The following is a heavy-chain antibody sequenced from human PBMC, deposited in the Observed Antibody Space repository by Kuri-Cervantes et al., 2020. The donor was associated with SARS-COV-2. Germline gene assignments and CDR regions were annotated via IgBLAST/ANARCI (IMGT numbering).Heavy chain of an antibody. D-gene: IGHD3-3*01. CDR1: GFTFSSYA. J-gene: IGHJ4*02. CDR2: ISGSGGST. CDR3: AKVGYYDFWSGYSSYYFDY. V-gene: IGHV3-23*01. Sequence: GGSLRLSCAASGFTFSSYAMSWDRQAPGKGLEWVSAISGSGGSTYYADSVKGRFTIPRDNSKNTLYLQMNSLRAEDTAVYYCAKVGYYDFWSGYSSYYFDYWGQGTLVTVSS.